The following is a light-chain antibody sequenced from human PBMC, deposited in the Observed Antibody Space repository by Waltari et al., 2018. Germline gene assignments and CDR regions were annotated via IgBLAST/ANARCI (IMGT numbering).Light chain of an antibody. V-gene: IGKV3-15*01. CDR2: GVS. CDR1: QTVSTN. J-gene: IGKJ2*01. Sequence: EIVMTQSPATLSVSPGEGATLSCRASQTVSTNVAWYQQKPGQAPRLLIYGVSTRATGIPARFSGSGSGTEFTLTISSLQSEDFAVYYCQQYNNWYTFGQGTKLEIK. CDR3: QQYNNWYT.